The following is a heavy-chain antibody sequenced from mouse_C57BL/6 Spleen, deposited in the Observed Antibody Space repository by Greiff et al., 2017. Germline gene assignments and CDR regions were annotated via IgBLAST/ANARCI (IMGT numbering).Heavy chain of an antibody. Sequence: QVQLQQSGAELARPGASVKLSCKASGYTFTSYGISWVKQRTGQGLEWIGEIYPRSGNTYYNEKFKGKATLTADKSSSTAYMELRSLTSEDSAVYFCARKGTMVTTGFDYWGQGTTLTVSS. J-gene: IGHJ2*01. CDR2: IYPRSGNT. CDR3: ARKGTMVTTGFDY. CDR1: GYTFTSYG. D-gene: IGHD2-2*01. V-gene: IGHV1-81*01.